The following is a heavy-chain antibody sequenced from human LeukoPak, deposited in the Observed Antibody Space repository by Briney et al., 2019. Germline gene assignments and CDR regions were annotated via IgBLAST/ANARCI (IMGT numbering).Heavy chain of an antibody. D-gene: IGHD6-13*01. V-gene: IGHV3-23*01. J-gene: IGHJ4*02. CDR2: ISGSGGST. Sequence: GGSLRLSCAASGFTFSSYAMSWVRQAPGKGLEWVSAISGSGGSTYYADSVKGRFTISRDDSKNTLYLQMNSLRAEDTAVYYCAKGDYIVAAGAIDYWGQGTLVTVSS. CDR3: AKGDYIVAAGAIDY. CDR1: GFTFSSYA.